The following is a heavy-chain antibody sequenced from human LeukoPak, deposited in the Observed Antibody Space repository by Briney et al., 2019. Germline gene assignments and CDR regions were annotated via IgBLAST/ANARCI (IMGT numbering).Heavy chain of an antibody. CDR3: ARGRSSSTSLNWFDP. CDR2: IYTSGST. D-gene: IGHD2-2*01. J-gene: IGHJ5*02. V-gene: IGHV4-61*02. Sequence: TSQTLSLTCTVSGGSISSGSYYWSWIRQPAGKGLEWIGRIYTSGSTNYNPSLKSRVTISVDKSKNQFSLKLSSVTAADTAVYYCARGRSSSTSLNWFDPWGQGTLVTVSS. CDR1: GGSISSGSYY.